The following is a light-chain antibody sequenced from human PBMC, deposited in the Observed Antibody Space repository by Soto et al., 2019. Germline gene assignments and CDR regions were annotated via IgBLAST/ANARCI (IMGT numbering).Light chain of an antibody. CDR2: EAS. CDR3: QQYDDPPFT. J-gene: IGKJ4*01. Sequence: DIQMTQSPSSLSASVGDRVTITCQASQAIGNYLTWYQQKPGKAPKLLLYEASNLETGVPSRFSGSGSGTDFTFTINSLQPEDIATYYCQQYDDPPFTFGGGTKVEIK. CDR1: QAIGNY. V-gene: IGKV1-33*01.